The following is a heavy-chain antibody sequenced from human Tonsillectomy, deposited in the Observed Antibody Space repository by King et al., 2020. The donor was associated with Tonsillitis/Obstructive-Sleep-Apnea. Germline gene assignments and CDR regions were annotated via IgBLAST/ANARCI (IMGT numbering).Heavy chain of an antibody. J-gene: IGHJ4*02. D-gene: IGHD3-16*02. Sequence: VQLVESGAEVKKPGASVKVSCKASGYTFTSYYMHWVRQAPGQGLEWMGIINPSGGSTSYAQEFQGRVTMTRDTSTSTVYMEVSSLRSEDTAVYYCAGDYLIIWGSYRYPSDYWGQGTLVTVSS. CDR3: AGDYLIIWGSYRYPSDY. CDR2: INPSGGST. V-gene: IGHV1-46*01. CDR1: GYTFTSYY.